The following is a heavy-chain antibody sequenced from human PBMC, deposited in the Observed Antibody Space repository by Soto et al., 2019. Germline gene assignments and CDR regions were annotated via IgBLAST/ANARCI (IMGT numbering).Heavy chain of an antibody. CDR1: GGSISSGGYY. J-gene: IGHJ4*02. CDR2: IYYSGST. V-gene: IGHV4-31*03. Sequence: SETLSLTCTVSGGSISSGGYYWSWIRQHPGKGLEWIGYIYYSGSTYYNPSLKSRVTISVDTSKNQFSLKLSSVTAADTALYYCAGASDLGFYYSAQGTQVPVSS. D-gene: IGHD2-21*01. CDR3: AGASDLGFYY.